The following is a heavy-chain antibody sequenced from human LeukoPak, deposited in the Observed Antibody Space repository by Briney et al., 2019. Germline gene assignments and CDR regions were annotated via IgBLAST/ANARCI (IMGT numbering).Heavy chain of an antibody. J-gene: IGHJ4*02. CDR1: GFTFSTYS. CDR2: IRHDSTDL. CDR3: ARDWFGETV. V-gene: IGHV3-48*01. Sequence: GGSLRLSCAASGFTFSTYSMNWAREAPGKGLDWVSFIRHDSTDLYYADSVKGRFTISRDNVKNLLYLQMNSLTAEDTAVYYCARDWFGETVWGRGTLVTVSS. D-gene: IGHD3-10*01.